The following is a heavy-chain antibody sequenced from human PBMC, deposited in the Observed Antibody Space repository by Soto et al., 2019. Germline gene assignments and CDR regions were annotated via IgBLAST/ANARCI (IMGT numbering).Heavy chain of an antibody. CDR3: SEDECSGCSCFSVEAGFDI. Sequence: PGGSLRLSCAASGFTFSSYAMSWVRQAPGKGLEWVSAISGSGGSTYYADSVKGRFTISRDNSKNTLYLQMNSLRAEDTAVYYFSEDECSGCSCFSVEAGFDIWGQGTMVTVSS. CDR1: GFTFSSYA. V-gene: IGHV3-23*01. D-gene: IGHD2-15*01. CDR2: ISGSGGST. J-gene: IGHJ3*02.